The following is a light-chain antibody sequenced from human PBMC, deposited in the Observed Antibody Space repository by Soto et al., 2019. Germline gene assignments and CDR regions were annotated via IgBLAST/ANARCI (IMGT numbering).Light chain of an antibody. V-gene: IGLV2-14*01. CDR3: SSYTSSRTYV. J-gene: IGLJ1*01. CDR2: DVS. Sequence: QSVLTQPASVSGFPGQSITISCTGTSSDVGAYNYVSWYQQHPGKAPKLMIYDVSNRPSGVSNRFSGSKSGNTASLTISGLQAEDEADYYCSSYTSSRTYVFGTGTKLTVL. CDR1: SSDVGAYNY.